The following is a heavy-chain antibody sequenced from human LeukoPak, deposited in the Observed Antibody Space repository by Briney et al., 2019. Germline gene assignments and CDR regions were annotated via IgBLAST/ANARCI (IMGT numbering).Heavy chain of an antibody. Sequence: SETLSLTCTVSGGAISSNYWSWIRQPPGKGLEWIGHIYYSGSTNYNPSLKSRVTISVDTSKNQFSLKLSSVTAADTAVYFCARVPLGDKVIDYWGQGTLVTVSS. V-gene: IGHV4-59*01. CDR2: IYYSGST. D-gene: IGHD3-10*01. CDR3: ARVPLGDKVIDY. CDR1: GGAISSNY. J-gene: IGHJ4*02.